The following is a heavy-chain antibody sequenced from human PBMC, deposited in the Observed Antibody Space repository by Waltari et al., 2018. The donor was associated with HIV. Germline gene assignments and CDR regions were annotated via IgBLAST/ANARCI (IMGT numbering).Heavy chain of an antibody. J-gene: IGHJ3*01. Sequence: QVQLVQSGAEVKRPGASVKFSCTTSGYSFTAYYLHWVRQAPGQGLEWMGWINPNKGGTDYSQNFRDWVTMTTDTSIATAYLELHSLKSDDTAVYFCARDAGRTVSTPDAFDVWGRGTMVTVSS. CDR2: INPNKGGT. CDR1: GYSFTAYY. D-gene: IGHD4-17*01. CDR3: ARDAGRTVSTPDAFDV. V-gene: IGHV1-2*04.